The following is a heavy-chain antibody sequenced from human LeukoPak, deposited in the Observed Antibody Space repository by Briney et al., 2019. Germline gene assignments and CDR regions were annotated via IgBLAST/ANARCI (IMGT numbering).Heavy chain of an antibody. CDR3: AKLGYFGSGSSF. V-gene: IGHV3-23*01. Sequence: PGGSLRLSCAASRFTFNNYAISWVRQAPGKGLEWVSGLSGSGGNTFYADSVKGRFTISRDNSKSTLYLQMNSLRAEDTAVYFCAKLGYFGSGSSFWGQGTLVTVSS. CDR1: RFTFNNYA. J-gene: IGHJ4*02. CDR2: LSGSGGNT. D-gene: IGHD3-10*01.